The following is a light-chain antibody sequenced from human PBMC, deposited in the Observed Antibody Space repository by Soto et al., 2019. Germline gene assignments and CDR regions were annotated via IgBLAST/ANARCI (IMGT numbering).Light chain of an antibody. CDR3: QQYGSSVWT. J-gene: IGKJ1*01. CDR1: QSVASSF. Sequence: EIVLTPSPATLSLSPGERATLSCRASQSVASSFLAWYQQKPGQAPRLLIYDASTRATGIPDRFSGSGSGTDFALTISEVEPEDFAVYYCQQYGSSVWTFGQGTKV. CDR2: DAS. V-gene: IGKV3-20*01.